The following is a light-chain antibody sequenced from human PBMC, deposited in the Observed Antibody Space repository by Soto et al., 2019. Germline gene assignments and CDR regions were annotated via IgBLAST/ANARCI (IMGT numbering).Light chain of an antibody. Sequence: QAVVTQEPSLTVSPGGTVTLTCASSAGAVTSAYYTNWLQQKPGQAPRALIYSTSEKHSWTPARFSGSLLGGKAALTLSAAQPEAEAVSYCLLLYGGAQVLFGGGTKVTVL. CDR1: AGAVTSAYY. CDR3: LLLYGGAQVL. V-gene: IGLV7-43*01. J-gene: IGLJ2*01. CDR2: STS.